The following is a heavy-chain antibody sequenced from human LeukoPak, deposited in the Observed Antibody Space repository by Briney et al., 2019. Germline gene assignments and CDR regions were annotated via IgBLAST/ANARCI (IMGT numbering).Heavy chain of an antibody. CDR3: AKDKMDGVPPTSYYMDV. Sequence: PGGSLRLSCAASGFTFSTYGMHWVRQAPGKGLEWVAVISYDGSNKYYADSVKGRFTISRDNSKNTLYLQVNSLRAEDTAVYYCAKDKMDGVPPTSYYMDVWGKGTTVTVSS. V-gene: IGHV3-30*18. CDR1: GFTFSTYG. D-gene: IGHD4-17*01. CDR2: ISYDGSNK. J-gene: IGHJ6*03.